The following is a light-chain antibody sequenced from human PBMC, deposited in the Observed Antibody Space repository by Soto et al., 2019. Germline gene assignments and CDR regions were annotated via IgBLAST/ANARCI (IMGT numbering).Light chain of an antibody. CDR3: QQSYSTPYT. J-gene: IGKJ2*01. CDR1: QSISSY. CDR2: TAS. V-gene: IGKV1-39*01. Sequence: DIPMTQSPSSLSASVGDRVTITCRASQSISSYLNWYQQKPGKAPKFLISTASSLQSGVPSRFSGSGSGTDFTLTISSLQPEDFATYYCQQSYSTPYTFGQGTKREIK.